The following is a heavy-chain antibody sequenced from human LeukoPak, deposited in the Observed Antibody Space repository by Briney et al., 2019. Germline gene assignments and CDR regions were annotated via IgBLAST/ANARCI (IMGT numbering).Heavy chain of an antibody. V-gene: IGHV3-9*01. CDR3: ARERDGYKKARYNWFDP. CDR2: ISWNSGSI. Sequence: PGGSLRLSCAASGFTFDDYAMHWVRQAPGKGLEWVSGISWNSGSIGYADSVKGRFTISRDNSKNTLYLQMNSLRAEDTAVYYCARERDGYKKARYNWFDPWGQGTLVTVSS. D-gene: IGHD5-24*01. J-gene: IGHJ5*02. CDR1: GFTFDDYA.